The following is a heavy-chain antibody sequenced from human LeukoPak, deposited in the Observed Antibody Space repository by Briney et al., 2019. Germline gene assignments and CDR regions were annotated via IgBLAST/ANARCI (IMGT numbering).Heavy chain of an antibody. CDR1: GFTFSSYA. V-gene: IGHV3-64*01. J-gene: IGHJ4*02. D-gene: IGHD1-26*01. Sequence: GGSLRLSCAASGFTFSSYAMHWVRQAPGKGLEYVSAISSNGGSTYYANSVKGRFTISRDNSKNTLYLQMGSLRAEDMAVYYCAREMGGAADYWGQGTLVSASS. CDR3: AREMGGAADY. CDR2: ISSNGGST.